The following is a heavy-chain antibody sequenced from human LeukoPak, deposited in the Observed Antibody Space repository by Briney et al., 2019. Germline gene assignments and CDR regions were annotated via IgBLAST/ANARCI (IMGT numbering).Heavy chain of an antibody. D-gene: IGHD6-6*01. CDR2: IYYSGST. CDR1: GGSISSHY. Sequence: SETLSLTCTVSGGSISSHYWSWIRQPPGKGLEWIGYIYYSGSTNYNPSLKSRVTISVDTSKNQLSLKLSSVTAADTAVYYCARFPEYSSSRGKFDYWGQGTLVTVSS. J-gene: IGHJ4*02. CDR3: ARFPEYSSSRGKFDY. V-gene: IGHV4-59*11.